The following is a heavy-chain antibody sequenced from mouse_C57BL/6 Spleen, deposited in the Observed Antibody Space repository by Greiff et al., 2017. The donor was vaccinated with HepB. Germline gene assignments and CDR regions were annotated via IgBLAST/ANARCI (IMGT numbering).Heavy chain of an antibody. J-gene: IGHJ1*03. CDR3: ARGPYYYGSSYWYFDV. CDR1: GYTFTSYW. D-gene: IGHD1-1*01. V-gene: IGHV1-69*01. Sequence: QVQLKQPGAELVMPGASVKLSCKASGYTFTSYWMHWVKQRPGQGLEWIGEIDPSDSYTNYNQKFKGKSTLTVDKSSSTAYMQLSSLTSEDSAVYYCARGPYYYGSSYWYFDVWGTGTTVTVSS. CDR2: IDPSDSYT.